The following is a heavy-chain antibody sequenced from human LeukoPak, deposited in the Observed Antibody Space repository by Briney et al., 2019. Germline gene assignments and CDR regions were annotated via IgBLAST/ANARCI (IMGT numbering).Heavy chain of an antibody. J-gene: IGHJ4*02. D-gene: IGHD1-26*01. V-gene: IGHV3-74*01. Sequence: GGSLRLSCAASGFTLSKYWMSWVRQAPGKGLVWVSRINSAESSTNYADSVKGRFNIYRENAKNTVYLQMNSLRAEDTAVYYCARGPAANSGNYYVGDYWGQGALVTVSS. CDR2: INSAESST. CDR3: ARGPAANSGNYYVGDY. CDR1: GFTLSKYW.